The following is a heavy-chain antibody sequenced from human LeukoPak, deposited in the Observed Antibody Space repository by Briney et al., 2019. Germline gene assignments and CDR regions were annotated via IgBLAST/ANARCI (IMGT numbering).Heavy chain of an antibody. CDR1: GGSISSGGYS. CDR3: ASANRITMVRGVIGWFDP. CDR2: IYHSGST. V-gene: IGHV4-30-2*01. D-gene: IGHD3-10*01. Sequence: SETLSLTCAVSGGSISSGGYSWSCIRQPPGKGLEWNVYIYHSGSTYYNPSLKSRVTISVDRSKNQFSLKLSSVAAADTAVYYCASANRITMVRGVIGWFDPWGQGTLVTVSS. J-gene: IGHJ5*02.